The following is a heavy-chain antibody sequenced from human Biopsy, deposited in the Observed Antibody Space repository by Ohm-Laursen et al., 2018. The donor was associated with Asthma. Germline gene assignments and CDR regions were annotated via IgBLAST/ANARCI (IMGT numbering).Heavy chain of an antibody. CDR2: ISYDGTNK. CDR3: ARDLRSDNWNPWGMDV. V-gene: IGHV3-30-3*01. CDR1: GFTFSDYD. Sequence: SLRLSCTASGFTFSDYDMHWVRQAPGKGLEWVAVISYDGTNKDYAGSVKGRFTFSRDNSQNTLSLEMNSLRVEDTAVYYCARDLRSDNWNPWGMDVWGLGTTVTVSS. D-gene: IGHD1-20*01. J-gene: IGHJ6*02.